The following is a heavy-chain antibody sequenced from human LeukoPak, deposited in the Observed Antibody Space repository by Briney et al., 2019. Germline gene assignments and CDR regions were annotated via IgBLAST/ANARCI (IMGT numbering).Heavy chain of an antibody. D-gene: IGHD3-22*01. CDR2: ISGSGGST. CDR3: AREDYYDSSGFDY. J-gene: IGHJ4*02. V-gene: IGHV3-23*01. Sequence: GGSLRLSCAASGFTFSSYAMSWVRQAPGKGLEWVSAISGSGGSTYYADSVKGRFTISRDNAKNSLYLQMNSLRAEDTAVYYCAREDYYDSSGFDYWGQGTLVTVSS. CDR1: GFTFSSYA.